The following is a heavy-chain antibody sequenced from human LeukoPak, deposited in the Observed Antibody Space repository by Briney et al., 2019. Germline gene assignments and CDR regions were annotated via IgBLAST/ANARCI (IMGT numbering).Heavy chain of an antibody. CDR1: GGSISSSNW. Sequence: SGTLSLTCAVSGGSISSSNWWSWVRQPPGKGLEWIGEINHSGSTNYNPSLKSRVTISVDTSKNQFSLKLSSVTAADTAVYYCAREFGRRSSALNWFDPWGQGTLVTVSS. D-gene: IGHD1-26*01. V-gene: IGHV4-4*02. J-gene: IGHJ5*02. CDR2: INHSGST. CDR3: AREFGRRSSALNWFDP.